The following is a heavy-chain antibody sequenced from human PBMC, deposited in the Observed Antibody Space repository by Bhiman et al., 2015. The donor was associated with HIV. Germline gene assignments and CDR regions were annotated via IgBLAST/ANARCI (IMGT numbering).Heavy chain of an antibody. CDR3: ARGQRLFDC. J-gene: IGHJ4*02. V-gene: IGHV3-7*01. D-gene: IGHD1-1*01. Sequence: EVQLVESGGGLVQPGGSLRLSCGASGFSFSSYWMGWVRQAPGKGLEWVANIKQDGSEKYVDSVKGRFTISRDNAKNSLYLQMNSLRAEDTAVYYCARGQRLFDCWGQGTLVTVSS. CDR2: IKQDGSEK. CDR1: GFSFSSYW.